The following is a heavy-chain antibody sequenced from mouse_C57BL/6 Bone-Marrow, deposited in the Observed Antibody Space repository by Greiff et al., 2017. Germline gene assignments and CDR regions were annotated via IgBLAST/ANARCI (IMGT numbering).Heavy chain of an antibody. Sequence: VQRVESGAELVRPGASVKLSCKASGYTFTDYYINWVKQRPGQGLEWIARIYPGSGNTYYNEKFKGKATLTAEKSSSTAYMQLSSLTSEDSAVYFCAKVDGNYAFDYWGQGTTLTVSS. CDR1: GYTFTDYY. CDR3: AKVDGNYAFDY. V-gene: IGHV1-76*01. D-gene: IGHD2-1*01. CDR2: IYPGSGNT. J-gene: IGHJ2*01.